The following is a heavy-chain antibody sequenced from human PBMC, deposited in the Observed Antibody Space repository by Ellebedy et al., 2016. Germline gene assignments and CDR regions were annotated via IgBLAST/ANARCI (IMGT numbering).Heavy chain of an antibody. CDR3: ARGTVGDYDFWSGYIRPYYYGMDV. D-gene: IGHD3-3*01. J-gene: IGHJ6*02. CDR2: IYHSGST. Sequence: SETLSLXCAVSGGSISSSNWWSWVRQPPGKGLEWIGEIYHSGSTNYNPSLKSRVTISVDKSKNQFSLKLSSVTAADTAVYYCARGTVGDYDFWSGYIRPYYYGMDVWGQGTTVTVSS. V-gene: IGHV4-4*02. CDR1: GGSISSSNW.